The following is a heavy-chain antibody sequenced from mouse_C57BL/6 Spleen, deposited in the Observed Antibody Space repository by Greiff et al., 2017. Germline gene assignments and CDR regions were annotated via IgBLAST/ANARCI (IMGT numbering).Heavy chain of an antibody. V-gene: IGHV1-39*01. D-gene: IGHD2-2*01. J-gene: IGHJ2*01. Sequence: EVNLVESGPELVKPGASVKISCKASGYSFTDYNMNWVKQSNGKSLEWIGVINPNYGTTSYNQKFKGKATLTVDQSSSTAYMQLNSLTSEDSAVYYCATMVTTSYFDYWGQGTTLTVSS. CDR3: ATMVTTSYFDY. CDR2: INPNYGTT. CDR1: GYSFTDYN.